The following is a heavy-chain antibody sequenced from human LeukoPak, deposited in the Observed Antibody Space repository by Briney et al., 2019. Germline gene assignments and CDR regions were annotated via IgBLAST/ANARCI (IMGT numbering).Heavy chain of an antibody. CDR2: MNPNSGNT. CDR3: ARVGPTDCSSTSCSSSFDY. Sequence: ASVKVSCKASGYTFTSYDINWVRQATGQGLEWMGWMNPNSGNTGYAQKFQGRVTMTRNTSISTAYMELSSLRSEDTAVYYCARVGPTDCSSTSCSSSFDYWGQGTLDTVSS. J-gene: IGHJ4*02. D-gene: IGHD2-2*01. V-gene: IGHV1-8*01. CDR1: GYTFTSYD.